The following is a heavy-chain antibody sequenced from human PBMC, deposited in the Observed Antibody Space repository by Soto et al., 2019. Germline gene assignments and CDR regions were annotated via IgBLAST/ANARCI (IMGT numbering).Heavy chain of an antibody. CDR2: ISGSGGST. D-gene: IGHD5-12*01. J-gene: IGHJ6*03. CDR3: AKAPLRSPYYYMDV. Sequence: EVQLLESGGGLVQPGGSLRLSCAASGFTFSSYAMSWVRQAPGKGLEWVSAISGSGGSTYYADSVKGRFTISRDNSKNTLYLPMNSLRAEDTAVYYCAKAPLRSPYYYMDVWGKGTTVTVSS. V-gene: IGHV3-23*01. CDR1: GFTFSSYA.